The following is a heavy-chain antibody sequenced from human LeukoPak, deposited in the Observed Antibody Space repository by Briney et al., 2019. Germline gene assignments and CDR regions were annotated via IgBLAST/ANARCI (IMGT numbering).Heavy chain of an antibody. V-gene: IGHV4-61*02. CDR2: IYTSGST. D-gene: IGHD3-22*01. Sequence: PSETLSLTCTVSGGSISSGGYYWSWIRQPAGKGLEWIGRIYTSGSTNYNPSLKSRVTISVDTSKNQFSLKLSSVTAADTAVYYCARDTYYYDSSGYYQIDYWGQGTLVTVSS. CDR1: GGSISSGGYY. J-gene: IGHJ4*02. CDR3: ARDTYYYDSSGYYQIDY.